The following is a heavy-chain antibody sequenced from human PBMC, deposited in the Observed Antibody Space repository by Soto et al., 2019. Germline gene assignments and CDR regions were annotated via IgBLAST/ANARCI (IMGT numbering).Heavy chain of an antibody. V-gene: IGHV5-51*01. CDR2: IYPGDSDT. J-gene: IGHJ6*02. Sequence: AGPLIISCTGSGYCFTTYWLDWVPRMPGKGLEWMGIIYPGDSDTRYSPSFQGQVTISADKSISTAYLQWSSLKASDTAMYYCARCRCTGHYGMDVWGQGTTVTVAS. CDR1: GYCFTTYW. CDR3: ARCRCTGHYGMDV.